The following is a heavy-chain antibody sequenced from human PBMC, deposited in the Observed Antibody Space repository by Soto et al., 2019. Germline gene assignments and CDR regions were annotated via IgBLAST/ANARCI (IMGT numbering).Heavy chain of an antibody. D-gene: IGHD3-3*01. J-gene: IGHJ4*02. CDR3: ARDPSRTIFGVGGEDY. CDR1: GFTFSSYS. V-gene: IGHV3-21*01. Sequence: GGSLRLSCAASGFTFSSYSMNWVRQAPGKGLEWVSSISSSSSYIYYADSVKGRFTISRDNAKNSLYLQMNSLRAEDTAVYYCARDPSRTIFGVGGEDYWGQGTLVTVSS. CDR2: ISSSSSYI.